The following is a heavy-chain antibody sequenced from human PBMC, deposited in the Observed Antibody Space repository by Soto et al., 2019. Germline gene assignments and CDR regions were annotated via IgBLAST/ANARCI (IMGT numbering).Heavy chain of an antibody. CDR2: IFYSGST. D-gene: IGHD3-16*01. V-gene: IGHV4-31*03. CDR3: ARDVLGTFGGVMYYYGMDV. Sequence: QVQLQESGPGLVKPSQTLSLTCTVSGGSISSGGYYWSWIRQHPGKGLDWIGNIFYSGSTYYNPSLKSRLTISVDTSKNQFSLKLSSVSAADTAVYYCARDVLGTFGGVMYYYGMDVWGQGTTVTVSS. CDR1: GGSISSGGYY. J-gene: IGHJ6*02.